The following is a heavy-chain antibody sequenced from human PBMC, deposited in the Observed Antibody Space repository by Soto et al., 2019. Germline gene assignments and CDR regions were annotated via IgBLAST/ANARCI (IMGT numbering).Heavy chain of an antibody. Sequence: ASVKVSCKASGYTFTSYYMHWVRRAPGQGLEWMGIINPSGGSTSYAQKFQGRVTMTRDTSTSTVYMELSSLRYEDTAVYYCARDKGYCSDTSCPDFDYWGQGTLVTVSS. CDR2: INPSGGST. J-gene: IGHJ4*02. CDR3: ARDKGYCSDTSCPDFDY. D-gene: IGHD2-15*01. CDR1: GYTFTSYY. V-gene: IGHV1-46*01.